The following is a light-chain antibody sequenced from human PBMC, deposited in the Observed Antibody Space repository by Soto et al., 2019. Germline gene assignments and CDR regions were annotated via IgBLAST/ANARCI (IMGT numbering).Light chain of an antibody. CDR1: SSDVGGYNY. CDR3: SSYAGSNNLV. V-gene: IGLV2-8*01. J-gene: IGLJ2*01. CDR2: EVS. Sequence: QSVLTQPPSASGSPGRSVTMSCTGTSSDVGGYNYVSWYQQHPGKAPKLMIYEVSKRPSGVPDRFSGSKSGNTASLTVSGLQAEDEADYYCSSYAGSNNLVFGGGTKLTVL.